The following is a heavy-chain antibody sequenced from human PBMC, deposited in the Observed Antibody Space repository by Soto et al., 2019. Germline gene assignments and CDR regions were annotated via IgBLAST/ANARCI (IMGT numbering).Heavy chain of an antibody. CDR3: ARSRGITGTTWTLGY. CDR2: ISAYNGNT. CDR1: GYTFTSYG. Sequence: ASVKVSCKASGYTFTSYGISWVRQAPGQGLEWMGWISAYNGNTNYAQKLKGRVTMTTDTSTSTAYMELRSLRSDDTAVYYCARSRGITGTTWTLGYWGQGTLVTAPQ. D-gene: IGHD1-7*01. J-gene: IGHJ4*02. V-gene: IGHV1-18*01.